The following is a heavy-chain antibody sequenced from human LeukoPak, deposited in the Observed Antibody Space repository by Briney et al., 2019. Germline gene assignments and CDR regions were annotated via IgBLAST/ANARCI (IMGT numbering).Heavy chain of an antibody. CDR1: GFTFSDYY. CDR3: ARVGSYGYDSYYYMDV. CDR2: ISSSGSTI. Sequence: GGSLRLSCAASGFTFSDYYMSWIRQAPGKGLEWVSYISSSGSTIYYADSVKGRFTISRDNAKNSLYLQMNSLRAEDTAVYYCARVGSYGYDSYYYMDVWGKGTTVTISS. V-gene: IGHV3-11*01. J-gene: IGHJ6*03. D-gene: IGHD1-26*01.